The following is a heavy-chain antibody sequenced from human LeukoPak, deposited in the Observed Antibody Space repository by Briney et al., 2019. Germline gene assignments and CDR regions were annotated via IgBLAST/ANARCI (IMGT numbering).Heavy chain of an antibody. V-gene: IGHV1-2*02. Sequence: ASVKVSCKASGYTFTGYYMHWVRRAPGQGLEWMGWINPNSGGTNYAQRFQGRVTMTRDTSISTAYMELSRLRSDDTAVYYCARDLSRDYACFDYWGQGTLVTVSS. D-gene: IGHD3-16*01. CDR1: GYTFTGYY. J-gene: IGHJ4*02. CDR2: INPNSGGT. CDR3: ARDLSRDYACFDY.